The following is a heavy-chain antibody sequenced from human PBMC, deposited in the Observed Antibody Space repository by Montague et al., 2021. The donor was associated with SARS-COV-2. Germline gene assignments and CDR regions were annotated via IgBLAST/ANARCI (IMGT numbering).Heavy chain of an antibody. J-gene: IGHJ5*02. Sequence: SLSLSFSASGFPFSSYYMNWVRQAPGKGLEWVSSISGSSSYIYYADSVKGRFTISRDNAKNSLYLQMNSLRAEDTAVYYCARDLPSFFLGIAVAGPFDPWGQGTLVTVSS. CDR2: ISGSSSYI. D-gene: IGHD6-19*01. V-gene: IGHV3-21*01. CDR3: ARDLPSFFLGIAVAGPFDP. CDR1: GFPFSSYY.